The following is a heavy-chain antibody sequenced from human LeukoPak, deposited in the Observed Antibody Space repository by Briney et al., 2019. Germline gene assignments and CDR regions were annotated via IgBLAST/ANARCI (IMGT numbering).Heavy chain of an antibody. D-gene: IGHD1-26*01. Sequence: PGGSLRLSCAASGFTFSSYWMSWVRQTPGKGLEWVANIKQDGSEKYYVDSVKGRFTISRDNAKNSLYLQMNSLRAEDTAVYYCARDSGSYYVGFDYWGQGTLVTVSS. CDR1: GFTFSSYW. CDR2: IKQDGSEK. CDR3: ARDSGSYYVGFDY. J-gene: IGHJ4*02. V-gene: IGHV3-7*01.